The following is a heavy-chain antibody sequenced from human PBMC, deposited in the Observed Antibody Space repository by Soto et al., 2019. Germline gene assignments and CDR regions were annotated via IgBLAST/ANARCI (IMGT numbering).Heavy chain of an antibody. CDR3: ARDTQQDSNGYYLEWFDP. CDR1: GYTFYRYS. J-gene: IGHJ5*02. Sequence: ASVEVSCKASGYTFYRYSITWVRQAPGQGLEWMGWINPSNDNTNYAQKFRGRVTMTTDASTSTAHMELRSLKSDDTAVYYCARDTQQDSNGYYLEWFDPWGQGTLVTVSS. V-gene: IGHV1-18*01. D-gene: IGHD3-22*01. CDR2: INPSNDNT.